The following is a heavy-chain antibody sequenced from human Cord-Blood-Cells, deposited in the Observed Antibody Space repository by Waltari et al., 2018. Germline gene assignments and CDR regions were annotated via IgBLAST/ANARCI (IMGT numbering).Heavy chain of an antibody. CDR3: ASSVLRFLEWLFFDY. Sequence: QVQLTQSGAAAMKPRRPSKVSCKAAGGALTSYAISSGRQAPGQGLEWMGGIIPIFGTANYAQKFQGRVTITADESTSTAYMELSSLRSEDTAVYYCASSVLRFLEWLFFDYWGQGTLVTVSS. CDR1: GGALTSYA. D-gene: IGHD3-3*01. V-gene: IGHV1-69*01. J-gene: IGHJ4*02. CDR2: IIPIFGTA.